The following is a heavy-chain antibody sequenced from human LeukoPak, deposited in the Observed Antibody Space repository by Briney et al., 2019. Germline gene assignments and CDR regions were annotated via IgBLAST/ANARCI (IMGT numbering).Heavy chain of an antibody. J-gene: IGHJ2*01. Sequence: PSETLPLTCTVSGGSLSSYYWSWIRQPPGKRLEWIGYTSYSGSTDYNPSLTSRVTMSVDTSKNQFSLKLSSVTAADTAVYYCGRRTYYDTLTGYTYWYFDLWGRGTLVTVSS. D-gene: IGHD3-9*01. CDR1: GGSLSSYY. CDR3: GRRTYYDTLTGYTYWYFDL. V-gene: IGHV4-59*01. CDR2: TSYSGST.